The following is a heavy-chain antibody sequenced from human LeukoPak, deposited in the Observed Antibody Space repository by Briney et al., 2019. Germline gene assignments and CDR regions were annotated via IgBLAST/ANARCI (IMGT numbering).Heavy chain of an antibody. J-gene: IGHJ3*02. V-gene: IGHV1-2*02. CDR3: ARDPPQGYYDSSGYYMPDI. D-gene: IGHD3-22*01. Sequence: ASVKVSCKASGYTFTGYYMHWVRQAPGQGLEWMGWINPNSGGTNYAQKFQGRVTMTRDTSISTAYMELSGLRSDDTAVYYCARDPPQGYYDSSGYYMPDIWGQGTMVTVSS. CDR1: GYTFTGYY. CDR2: INPNSGGT.